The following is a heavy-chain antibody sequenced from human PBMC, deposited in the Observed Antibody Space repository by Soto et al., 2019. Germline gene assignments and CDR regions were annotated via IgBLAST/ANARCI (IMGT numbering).Heavy chain of an antibody. CDR3: ATDHGGGAHYYYCGLDV. CDR1: GFIFNSYW. CDR2: IAHDGNEK. Sequence: PGGSLRLSCAASGFIFNSYWMTWVRRAPGKGLEWVANIAHDGNEKFYVDSVKGRFTISRDNAKNSLYLHMSSLRADDTAVYYFATDHGGGAHYYYCGLDVWGHGTTVTVSS. J-gene: IGHJ6*02. D-gene: IGHD1-26*01. V-gene: IGHV3-7*03.